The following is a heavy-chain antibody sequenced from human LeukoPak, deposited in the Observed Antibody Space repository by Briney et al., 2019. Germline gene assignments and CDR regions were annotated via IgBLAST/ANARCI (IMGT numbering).Heavy chain of an antibody. CDR1: GFNFNIYG. J-gene: IGHJ4*02. D-gene: IGHD2-8*02. V-gene: IGHV3-30*02. Sequence: GGSLRLSCAASGFNFNIYGMHWVRQAVGKGLEWVAFIRFDGRDQYYVDSVKGRFTISRDNSKSTLFLHMNSLRPEDTAIYYCTKPVCGGACSRPLGQWGQGALVTVSS. CDR3: TKPVCGGACSRPLGQ. CDR2: IRFDGRDQ.